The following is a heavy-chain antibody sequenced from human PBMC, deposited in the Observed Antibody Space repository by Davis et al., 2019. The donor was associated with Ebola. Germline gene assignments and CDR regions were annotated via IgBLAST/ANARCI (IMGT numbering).Heavy chain of an antibody. Sequence: ASVKVSCKASGYTFTSYYMHWVRQAPGQGLEWMGIINPSGGSTSYAQKFQGRVTMTRDTSTSTVYMELSSLRSEDTAVYYCARDLGGNIVVVVAPGYWGQGTLVTVSS. CDR2: INPSGGST. D-gene: IGHD2-15*01. CDR3: ARDLGGNIVVVVAPGY. V-gene: IGHV1-46*01. J-gene: IGHJ4*02. CDR1: GYTFTSYY.